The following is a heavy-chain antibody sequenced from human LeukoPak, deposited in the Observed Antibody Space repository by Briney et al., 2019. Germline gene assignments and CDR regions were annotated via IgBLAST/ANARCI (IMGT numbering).Heavy chain of an antibody. V-gene: IGHV3-74*03. J-gene: IGHJ4*02. CDR1: GFTFSGHW. Sequence: GGSLRLSCAASGFTFSGHWIHWVRQPPGMGLVWVSRINERGTDSMYAESVKGRFTISRDNAKNTVYLQMNSLRAEDTAVYYCVRDETLWTLDWWGQGTLVSVSS. CDR3: VRDETLWTLDW. D-gene: IGHD1-1*01. CDR2: INERGTDS.